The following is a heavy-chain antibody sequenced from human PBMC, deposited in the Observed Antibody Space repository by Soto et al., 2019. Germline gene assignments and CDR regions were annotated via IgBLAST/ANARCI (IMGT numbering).Heavy chain of an antibody. CDR2: VSPIFGTT. D-gene: IGHD1-26*01. CDR1: GGTFSSPT. CDR3: AGGGSSGGWYFDV. Sequence: QVQLVQSGAEVKKPGSSVKVSCKASGGTFSSPTISWVRQAPGQGLEWMGGVSPIFGTTYYAQKFQGRLTITADASSGIAYMELSSMKSEDTAVYYCAGGGSSGGWYFDVWGRGTLLTVSS. J-gene: IGHJ2*01. V-gene: IGHV1-69*01.